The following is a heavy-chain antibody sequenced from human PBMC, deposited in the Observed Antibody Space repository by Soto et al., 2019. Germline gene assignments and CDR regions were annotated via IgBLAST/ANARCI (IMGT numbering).Heavy chain of an antibody. CDR2: MNPNSGNT. CDR3: AGGYGYRRSHFDY. D-gene: IGHD6-25*01. Sequence: ASVKVSCKASGYTFTSYDINWVRQATGQGLEWMGWMNPNSGNTGYAQKFQGRVTMTRNTSISTAYMELSRLRSEDTAVYFCAGGYGYRRSHFDYWGRGSLVTVSS. J-gene: IGHJ4*02. V-gene: IGHV1-8*01. CDR1: GYTFTSYD.